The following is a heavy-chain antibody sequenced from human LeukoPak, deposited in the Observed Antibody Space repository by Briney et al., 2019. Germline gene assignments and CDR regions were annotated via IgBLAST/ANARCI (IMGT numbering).Heavy chain of an antibody. CDR1: GYTLTELS. V-gene: IGHV1-24*01. Sequence: ASVKVSCKVSGYTLTELSMHWVRQAPGKGLEWMGGFGPEDGDTNYAQKFQDRVTMTTDTSTNTGYMELRNLRSDDTAMYYCARDLGGYVFWGQGTLITVSS. CDR2: FGPEDGDT. J-gene: IGHJ4*02. D-gene: IGHD5-18*01. CDR3: ARDLGGYVF.